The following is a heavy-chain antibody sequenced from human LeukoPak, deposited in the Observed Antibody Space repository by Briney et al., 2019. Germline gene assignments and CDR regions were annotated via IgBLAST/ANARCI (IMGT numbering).Heavy chain of an antibody. J-gene: IGHJ3*02. V-gene: IGHV4-39*01. Sequence: PSETLSLTCTVSGGSISSSSYYWGWICQPPGKGLEWIGSIYYSGSTYYNPSLKSRVTISVDTSKNQFSLKLSSVTAADTAVYYCADIEYSSSWYRSKNAFDIWGQGTMVTVSS. CDR2: IYYSGST. CDR1: GGSISSSSYY. D-gene: IGHD6-13*01. CDR3: ADIEYSSSWYRSKNAFDI.